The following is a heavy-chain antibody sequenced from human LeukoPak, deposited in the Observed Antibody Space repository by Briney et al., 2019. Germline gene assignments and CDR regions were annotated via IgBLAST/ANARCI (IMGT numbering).Heavy chain of an antibody. CDR3: ARGRGAFTAMDPYYYYYYGMDV. Sequence: SETLSLTCAVYGGSFSGYYWSWIRQPPGKGLEWIGEINHSGSTNYNPSLKSRVTISVDTSKNQFSLKLSSVTAADTAVYYCARGRGAFTAMDPYYYYYYGMDVWGQGTTVTVSS. V-gene: IGHV4-34*01. CDR2: INHSGST. D-gene: IGHD5-18*01. CDR1: GGSFSGYY. J-gene: IGHJ6*02.